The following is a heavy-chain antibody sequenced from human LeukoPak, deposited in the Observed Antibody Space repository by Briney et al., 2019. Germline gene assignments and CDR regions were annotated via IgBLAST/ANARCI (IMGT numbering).Heavy chain of an antibody. J-gene: IGHJ4*02. CDR2: ISYDGNNK. CDR1: GFTFSSYA. CDR3: AKVAGSYFVVHFDY. D-gene: IGHD3-10*01. Sequence: GGSLRLSCAASGFTFSSYAIHWVRQAPGKGLEWVAVISYDGNNKYYADSVKGRFTISRDNSKNTLYLQMNSLRAEDTAVYYCAKVAGSYFVVHFDYWGQGTLVTVSS. V-gene: IGHV3-30-3*01.